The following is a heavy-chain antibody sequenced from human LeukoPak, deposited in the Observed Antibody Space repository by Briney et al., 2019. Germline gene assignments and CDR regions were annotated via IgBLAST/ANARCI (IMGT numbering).Heavy chain of an antibody. CDR1: GFTFSDYG. CDR3: AREGPRGNSQFDY. D-gene: IGHD2/OR15-2a*01. CDR2: IWYDGSNK. J-gene: IGHJ4*02. Sequence: GGSLRLSCAASGFTFSDYGMHWVRQAPGKGLEWVALIWYDGSNKYYTDSVKGRLTISRDNSKDTLFLQMNSLRAEDTAVYYCAREGPRGNSQFDYWGQGTLVTVSS. V-gene: IGHV3-33*01.